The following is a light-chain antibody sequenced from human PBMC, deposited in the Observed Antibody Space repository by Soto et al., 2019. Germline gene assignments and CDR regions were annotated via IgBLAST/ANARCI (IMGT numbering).Light chain of an antibody. Sequence: QSALTQPRSVSGSPGQSVTISCTGTSSDVRGYNYVSWYQQHPGKAPKLMIYDVSKRPSGVPDRFSGSKSGNTASLTISGLQAEDEADYYCCSYAGSYTFGVFGTGTKLTVL. V-gene: IGLV2-11*01. CDR3: CSYAGSYTFGV. J-gene: IGLJ1*01. CDR1: SSDVRGYNY. CDR2: DVS.